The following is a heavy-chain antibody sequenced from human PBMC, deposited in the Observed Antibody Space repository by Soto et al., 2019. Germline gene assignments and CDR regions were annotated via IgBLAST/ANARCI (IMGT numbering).Heavy chain of an antibody. CDR2: INPSGST. Sequence: PSETLSLTCAVSGGSFSGYYWSWIRQPPGKGLEWIEEINPSGSTNYNPSPKSRVTISVDTSKNQFSLKLSSVTAADTAVYYCARRATTGRLRLLEGLLNWFDPWGQGTLVTVSS. V-gene: IGHV4-34*01. J-gene: IGHJ5*02. CDR1: GGSFSGYY. D-gene: IGHD3-3*01. CDR3: ARRATTGRLRLLEGLLNWFDP.